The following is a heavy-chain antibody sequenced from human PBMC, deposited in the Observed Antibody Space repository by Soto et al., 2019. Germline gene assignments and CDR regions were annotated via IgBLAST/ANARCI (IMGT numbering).Heavy chain of an antibody. D-gene: IGHD2-15*01. CDR2: INTDGLS. CDR3: ARVPVAVAATEDYYGLDV. J-gene: IGHJ6*02. Sequence: KTSETLSLTCSVSGVSITSYYWSWIRQSAGGGLEWMGRINTDGLSTYSPSFKSRLTMSLDTSKNQVSLRLISVTAADTAVYFCARVPVAVAATEDYYGLDVWGQGTKVTVSS. V-gene: IGHV4-4*07. CDR1: GVSITSYY.